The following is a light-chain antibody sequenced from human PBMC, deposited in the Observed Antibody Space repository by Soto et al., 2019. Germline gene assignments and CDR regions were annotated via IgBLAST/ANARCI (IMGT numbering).Light chain of an antibody. V-gene: IGLV2-8*01. CDR2: EVT. CDR3: SSYGGNRNLV. CDR1: SDDVGNYNY. Sequence: QSALTQPPSASGSPGQSVTISCTGTSDDVGNYNYVSWYQHQPGKAPKLLIYEVTKRPSRVPGRFSASKSGHTASLTVSGLQADDEGDYYCSSYGGNRNLVFGEGTKLTVL. J-gene: IGLJ3*02.